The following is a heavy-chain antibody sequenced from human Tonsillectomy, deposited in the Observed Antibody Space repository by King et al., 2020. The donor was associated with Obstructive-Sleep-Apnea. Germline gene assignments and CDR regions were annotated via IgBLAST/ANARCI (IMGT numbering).Heavy chain of an antibody. Sequence: VQLVESGSELEKPGASVKISCKASGFPITNYAINWVRQAPGQGPEWMGWINTDTGDPTYAQGFTGRFVFSLDTSVSTAYLQSNSLKPEDTAAYYCAKERECSGGNCHSSYWYFDLWGRGTLFTVSA. CDR1: GFPITNYA. D-gene: IGHD2-15*01. V-gene: IGHV7-4-1*02. CDR3: AKERECSGGNCHSSYWYFDL. CDR2: INTDTGDP. J-gene: IGHJ2*01.